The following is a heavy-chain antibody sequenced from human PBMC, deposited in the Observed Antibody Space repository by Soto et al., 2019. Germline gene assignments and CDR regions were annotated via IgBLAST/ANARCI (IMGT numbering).Heavy chain of an antibody. CDR1: GFTFSSYG. V-gene: IGHV3-30*18. CDR3: AKDDMAAGIDY. D-gene: IGHD6-13*01. CDR2: ISYDGSNK. J-gene: IGHJ4*02. Sequence: QVQLVESGGGVVQPGRSLRLSCAASGFTFSSYGMHWVRQAPGKGLEWVAVISYDGSNKYYADSVKGRFTISRDNSKNTLYLQMNSLRAEDTAVYYCAKDDMAAGIDYWGQGTLVTVSS.